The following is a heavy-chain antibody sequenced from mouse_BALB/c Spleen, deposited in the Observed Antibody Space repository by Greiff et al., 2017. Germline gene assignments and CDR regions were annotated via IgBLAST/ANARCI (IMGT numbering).Heavy chain of an antibody. V-gene: IGHV14-3*02. Sequence: EVKLVESGAELVKPGASVKLSCTASGFNIKDTYMHWVKQRPEQGLEWIGRIDPANGNTKYDPKFQGKATITADTSSNTAYLQLSSLTSEDTAVYYCARGGGVGWFAYWGQGTLVTVSA. CDR2: IDPANGNT. D-gene: IGHD1-1*02. CDR3: ARGGGVGWFAY. J-gene: IGHJ3*01. CDR1: GFNIKDTY.